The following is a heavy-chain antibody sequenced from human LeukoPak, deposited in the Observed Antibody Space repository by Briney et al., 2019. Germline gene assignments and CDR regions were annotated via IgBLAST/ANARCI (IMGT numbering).Heavy chain of an antibody. V-gene: IGHV4-39*07. CDR2: IYYTGNT. J-gene: IGHJ4*02. CDR3: ARVGGGSGSGDY. CDR1: GVSISSSNSY. D-gene: IGHD3-10*01. Sequence: PSETLSLTRTVSGVSISSSNSYWGWIRQPPGKGLEWIGSIYYTGNTYYNPSLKSRVTISVDTSKNQFSLKLSSVTAADTAVYYCARVGGGSGSGDYWGQGTLVTVSS.